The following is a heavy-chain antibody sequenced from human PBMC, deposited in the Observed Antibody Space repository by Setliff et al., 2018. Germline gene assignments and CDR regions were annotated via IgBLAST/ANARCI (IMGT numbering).Heavy chain of an antibody. J-gene: IGHJ4*02. Sequence: ASVKVSCKASGYTFTSYDINGVRQATGQGLEWMGWMNPNSGNTGYAQKFQGRATMTRNTSISTAYMKLSSLRSEDTAAYYCARGSRRVPRLIDYWGQGTLVTVSS. CDR3: ARGSRRVPRLIDY. V-gene: IGHV1-8*02. CDR1: GYTFTSYD. CDR2: MNPNSGNT.